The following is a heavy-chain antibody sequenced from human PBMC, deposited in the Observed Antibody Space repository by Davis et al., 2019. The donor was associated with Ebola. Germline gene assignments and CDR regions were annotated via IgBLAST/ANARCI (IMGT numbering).Heavy chain of an antibody. Sequence: GESLKISCAASGFTFSSYAMHWVRQAPGKGLEWVAVISYDGSNKYYADSVKGRFTISRDNSKNMLYLQMNSLKVEDTAVYYCARETDGMDVWGKGTTVTVSS. J-gene: IGHJ6*04. CDR1: GFTFSSYA. CDR3: ARETDGMDV. V-gene: IGHV3-30*04. CDR2: ISYDGSNK.